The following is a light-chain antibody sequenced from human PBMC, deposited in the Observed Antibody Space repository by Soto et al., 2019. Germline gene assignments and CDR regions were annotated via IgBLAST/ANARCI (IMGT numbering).Light chain of an antibody. Sequence: QSVLTQPASVSGSPGQSIAISCTGTSSDVGSYNLVSWYQQHPGKAPKLMIYEDTKRPSGVSDRFSGSKSDNTASLTISGLQAEDEADYYCCSYATSSTYVFGTGTKVTVL. CDR2: EDT. V-gene: IGLV2-23*01. CDR3: CSYATSSTYV. J-gene: IGLJ1*01. CDR1: SSDVGSYNL.